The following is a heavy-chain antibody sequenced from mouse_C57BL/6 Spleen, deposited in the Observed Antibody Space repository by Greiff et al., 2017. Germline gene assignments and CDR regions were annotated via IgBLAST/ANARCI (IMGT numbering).Heavy chain of an antibody. J-gene: IGHJ2*01. V-gene: IGHV1-52*01. CDR1: GYTFTSYW. CDR2: IDPSDSET. Sequence: VQLQQPGAELVRPGSSVKLSCKASGYTFTSYWMHWVKQRPIQGLEWIGNIDPSDSETHYNQKFKDKATLTVDKSSSTAYMQLSSLTSEDSAVXYCARSELGRRGYFDYWGQGTTLTVSS. D-gene: IGHD4-1*01. CDR3: ARSELGRRGYFDY.